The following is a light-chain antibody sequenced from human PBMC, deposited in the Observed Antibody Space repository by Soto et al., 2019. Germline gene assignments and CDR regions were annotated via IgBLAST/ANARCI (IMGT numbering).Light chain of an antibody. Sequence: EIVFTQSPCTLALSQGERATLSCRASQSVSSSYLGWYQQKPGQAPRLLIYNAFNRATGIPDRFSGSGSGTDFTLTISRLEPEDFAVYYCQQYGSSPGTFGQGTKVDIK. CDR1: QSVSSSY. CDR3: QQYGSSPGT. J-gene: IGKJ1*01. CDR2: NAF. V-gene: IGKV3-20*01.